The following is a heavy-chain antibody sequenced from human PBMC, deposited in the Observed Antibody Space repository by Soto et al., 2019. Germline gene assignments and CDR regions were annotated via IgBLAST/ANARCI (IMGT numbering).Heavy chain of an antibody. CDR3: ARKGAAASYYYYYGMDV. D-gene: IGHD2-2*01. CDR1: GGTISSYA. V-gene: IGHV1-69*06. Sequence: SVKVSCKGSGGTISSYAISWVRQAPGQGLEWMGGIIPIFGTANYAQKFQGRVTITADKSTSTAYMELSSLRSEDTAVYYCARKGAAASYYYYYGMDVWGQGTTVTVSS. J-gene: IGHJ6*02. CDR2: IIPIFGTA.